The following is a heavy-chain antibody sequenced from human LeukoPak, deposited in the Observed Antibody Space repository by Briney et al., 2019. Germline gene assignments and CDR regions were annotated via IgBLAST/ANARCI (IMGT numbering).Heavy chain of an antibody. Sequence: ASVKVSCKASGYSFSSYGITWARQAPGQGLEWMGWISAYNDNTRYAQKFQDRVITTRDTSTSTAYMELTRLTSDDTAVYYCARVRLPIVGTIGWFDLWGQGTPVTVSS. J-gene: IGHJ5*02. D-gene: IGHD5-12*01. CDR1: GYSFSSYG. V-gene: IGHV1-18*01. CDR2: ISAYNDNT. CDR3: ARVRLPIVGTIGWFDL.